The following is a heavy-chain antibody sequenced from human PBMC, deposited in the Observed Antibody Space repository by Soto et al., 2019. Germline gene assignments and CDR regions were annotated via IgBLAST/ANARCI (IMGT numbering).Heavy chain of an antibody. CDR3: AKDLKNGGISYGMDV. Sequence: GGSLRLSCAASGFTFDDYAMHWVRQAPGKGLEWVSGISWNSGSIGYADSVKGRFTISRDNAKNSLYLQMNSLRAEDTALYYCAKDLKNGGISYGMDVWGQGTTVTVSS. CDR2: ISWNSGSI. V-gene: IGHV3-9*01. D-gene: IGHD2-15*01. CDR1: GFTFDDYA. J-gene: IGHJ6*02.